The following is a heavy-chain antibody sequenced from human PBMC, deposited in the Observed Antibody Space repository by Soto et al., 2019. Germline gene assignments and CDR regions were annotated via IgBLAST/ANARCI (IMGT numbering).Heavy chain of an antibody. D-gene: IGHD1-1*01. Sequence: TSETLSLTCTVSGGSISSYYWSWIRQPPGKGLEWIGYIYYSGSTNYNPSLKSRVTISVDTAKNQFSLKLSSVTAEATAVYYCARDRRNQAESYFDYWGQGTLVTVSS. CDR1: GGSISSYY. CDR3: ARDRRNQAESYFDY. V-gene: IGHV4-59*01. CDR2: IYYSGST. J-gene: IGHJ4*02.